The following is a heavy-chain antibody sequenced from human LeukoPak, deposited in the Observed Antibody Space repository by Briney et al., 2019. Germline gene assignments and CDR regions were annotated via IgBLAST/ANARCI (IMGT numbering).Heavy chain of an antibody. J-gene: IGHJ1*01. V-gene: IGHV1-2*06. CDR2: INPNSGGT. CDR1: GYTFTGYY. D-gene: IGHD3-16*01. Sequence: GASVKVSCKASGYTFTGYYMHWVRQAPGQGLEWMGRINPNSGGTNYAQNFQGRVTMTRDTSISTAYMELSRLRSDDTAVFYCASSHQSWYDGEYFQHWGQGTLVTVSS. CDR3: ASSHQSWYDGEYFQH.